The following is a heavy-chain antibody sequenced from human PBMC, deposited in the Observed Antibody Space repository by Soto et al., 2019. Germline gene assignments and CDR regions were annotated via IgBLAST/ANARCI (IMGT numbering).Heavy chain of an antibody. CDR2: IYSGGST. CDR3: ARDLRFVDLHYYFDS. J-gene: IGHJ4*02. V-gene: IGHV3-53*01. D-gene: IGHD3-10*01. Sequence: GGSLRLSCAASGFTVSSNYMSWVRQAPGKGLEWVSVIYSGGSTYYADSVKGRFTISRDNSKNTLYLQMNSLRAEDTAVYYCARDLRFVDLHYYFDSWGQGTLVTVSS. CDR1: GFTVSSNY.